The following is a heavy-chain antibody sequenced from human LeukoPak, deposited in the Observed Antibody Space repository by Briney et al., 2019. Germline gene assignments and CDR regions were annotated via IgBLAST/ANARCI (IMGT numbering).Heavy chain of an antibody. CDR3: ARRLSPASYSSSSSPFAFDI. CDR1: GYNFTDYY. Sequence: ASVKVSCKASGYNFTDYYIHGVRQAPGQGREWMGWINPNSGGTNYAQKFQGRVTMTRDTSISIAYMELNRLRSDDTAVYYCARRLSPASYSSSSSPFAFDIWGHGTMVIVSS. D-gene: IGHD6-13*01. V-gene: IGHV1-2*02. J-gene: IGHJ3*02. CDR2: INPNSGGT.